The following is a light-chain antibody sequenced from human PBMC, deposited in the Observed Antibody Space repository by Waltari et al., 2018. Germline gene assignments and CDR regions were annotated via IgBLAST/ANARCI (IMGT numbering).Light chain of an antibody. V-gene: IGLV3-19*01. CDR1: SLRTSY. CDR3: SSRNGRANQVV. J-gene: IGLJ3*02. Sequence: SELTKDPAVSVALGQTVRITCQGDSLRTSYASWYQLKPGQAPVLVIYGKDKRPSGIPDRISGYSSGATSSLTITGAQAEDEADYCCSSRNGRANQVVFAGGTKVTVL. CDR2: GKD.